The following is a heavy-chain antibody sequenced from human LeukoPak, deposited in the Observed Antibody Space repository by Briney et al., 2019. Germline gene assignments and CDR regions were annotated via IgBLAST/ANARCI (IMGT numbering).Heavy chain of an antibody. CDR2: INAGNGDT. D-gene: IGHD2-15*01. CDR3: ARSCSGGSCYPSPLDY. CDR1: GYTFTDYY. V-gene: IGHV1-3*01. Sequence: GASVKVSCKASGYTFTDYYVHWVRQAPGQRLEWMGWINAGNGDTKYSQKFHGRVIFTRDTSANTAYMELSSLRSEDTAVYYCARSCSGGSCYPSPLDYWGQGSLVTVSS. J-gene: IGHJ4*02.